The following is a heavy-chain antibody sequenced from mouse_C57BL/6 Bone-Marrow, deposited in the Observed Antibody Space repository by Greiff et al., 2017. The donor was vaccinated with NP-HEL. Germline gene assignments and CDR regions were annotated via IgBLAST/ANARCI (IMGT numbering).Heavy chain of an antibody. CDR1: GYTFTDYY. J-gene: IGHJ4*01. V-gene: IGHV1-19*01. CDR2: INPYNGGT. Sequence: EVQLQQSGPVLVKPGASVKMSCKASGYTFTDYYMNWVKQSHGKSLEWIGVINPYNGGTSYNQKFKGKATLTVDKSSSTAYMELNSLTSEDSAVYYCARKLLRSPYYYAMDYWGQGTSVTVSS. D-gene: IGHD1-1*01. CDR3: ARKLLRSPYYYAMDY.